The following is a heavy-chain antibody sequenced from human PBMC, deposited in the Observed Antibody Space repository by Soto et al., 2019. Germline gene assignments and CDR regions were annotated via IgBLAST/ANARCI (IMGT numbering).Heavy chain of an antibody. J-gene: IGHJ6*03. CDR2: INPSGGST. D-gene: IGHD6-13*01. CDR1: GYTFDSYY. V-gene: IGHV1-46*02. Sequence: VSVEVSCKASGYTFDSYYLHWVRQAPGQGLEWMVIINPSGGSTSYAQKFQGRVTMTRDTSTGTVYMEVSSLRSEDTAVYYCARDPRIAAAGMGYYYYYMDVWGKRTMVTVSS. CDR3: ARDPRIAAAGMGYYYYYMDV.